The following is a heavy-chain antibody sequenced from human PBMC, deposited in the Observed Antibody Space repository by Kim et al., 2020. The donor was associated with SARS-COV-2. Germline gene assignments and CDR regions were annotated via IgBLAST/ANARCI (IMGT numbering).Heavy chain of an antibody. CDR3: VKGEDLTGTTYYYYGMDV. D-gene: IGHD1-20*01. V-gene: IGHV3-64D*06. J-gene: IGHJ6*02. CDR1: GFTFSSYD. Sequence: GGSLRLSCSASGFTFSSYDMHWVRQAPGKGLEYVSAISSNGGSTYYADSVKGRFTISRDNSKNTLYLQMSSLRAEDTAVYYCVKGEDLTGTTYYYYGMDVWGQGTTVTVSS. CDR2: ISSNGGST.